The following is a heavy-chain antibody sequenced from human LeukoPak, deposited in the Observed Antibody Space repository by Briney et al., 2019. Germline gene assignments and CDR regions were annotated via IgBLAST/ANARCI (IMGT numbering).Heavy chain of an antibody. Sequence: SETLSLTCTVSGDSISSSSYYWGWIRQPPGKGLEWIGSIYYSGSTYYNPSLKSRVTISVDTSKNQFSLKLSSVTAADTAVYYCARGPTGTARWLQFSYAFDIWGQGTMVTVSS. D-gene: IGHD5-24*01. J-gene: IGHJ3*02. CDR3: ARGPTGTARWLQFSYAFDI. V-gene: IGHV4-39*07. CDR1: GDSISSSSYY. CDR2: IYYSGST.